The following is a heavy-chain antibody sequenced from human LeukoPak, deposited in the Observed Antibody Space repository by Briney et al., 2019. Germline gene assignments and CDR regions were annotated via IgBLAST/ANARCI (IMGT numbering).Heavy chain of an antibody. CDR1: GFTFSTYN. Sequence: GGSLRLSCAASGFTFSTYNLNWVRQAPGTGLEWVSSISSGSSHINYADSVKGRFTISRDNAKNSLYLQMNSLRAEDTAVYYCAELGITMIGGVWGKGTTVTISS. V-gene: IGHV3-21*01. J-gene: IGHJ6*04. CDR2: ISSGSSHI. D-gene: IGHD3-10*02. CDR3: AELGITMIGGV.